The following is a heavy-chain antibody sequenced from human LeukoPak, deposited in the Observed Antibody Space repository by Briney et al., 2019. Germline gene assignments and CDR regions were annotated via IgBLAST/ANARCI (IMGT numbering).Heavy chain of an antibody. CDR2: IIPIFGTA. CDR3: ARDSLTAMVTYTAFDI. CDR1: GGTFTSYS. Sequence: GASVKVSCKASGGTFTSYSISWVRQAPGQGLEWMGGIIPIFGTANYAQKFQGRVTITADKSTSTAYMELSSQTSEDTAVYYCARDSLTAMVTYTAFDIWGQGTMVTVSS. J-gene: IGHJ3*02. V-gene: IGHV1-69*06. D-gene: IGHD5-18*01.